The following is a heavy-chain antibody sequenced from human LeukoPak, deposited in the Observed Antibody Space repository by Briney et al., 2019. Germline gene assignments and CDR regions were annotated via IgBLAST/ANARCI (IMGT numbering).Heavy chain of an antibody. CDR1: SGSISSGSYY. Sequence: SETLSLTCTVSSGSISSGSYYWGWIRQPPGQGLEWIGSIYYSGNTYYNPSLKSRVTISVDASMNEFSLKLTSVTAADTAVYYCARDLSRGTPPHPVFFNIGGKG. CDR3: ARDLSRGTPPHPVFFNI. V-gene: IGHV4-39*07. CDR2: IYYSGNT. J-gene: IGHJ6*03. D-gene: IGHD2/OR15-2a*01.